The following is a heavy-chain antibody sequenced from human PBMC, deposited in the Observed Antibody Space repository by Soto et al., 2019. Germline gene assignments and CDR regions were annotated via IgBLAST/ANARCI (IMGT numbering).Heavy chain of an antibody. Sequence: EVQLVESGGGLVEPGGSLRISCAASGFTFSLYSMNWVRQAPGKGLQWVASISTTSTYIYYADSLEGRFTISRDNAKNSLYLQMNDLRAEDTAVYYCARGYYDPSGYSLFDYWGQGTLVTVSS. V-gene: IGHV3-21*01. CDR1: GFTFSLYS. CDR2: ISTTSTYI. CDR3: ARGYYDPSGYSLFDY. J-gene: IGHJ4*02. D-gene: IGHD3-22*01.